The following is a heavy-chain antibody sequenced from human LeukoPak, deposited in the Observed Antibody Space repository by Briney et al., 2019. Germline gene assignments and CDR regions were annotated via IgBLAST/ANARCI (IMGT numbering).Heavy chain of an antibody. CDR3: AKYPFA. CDR2: ISYDGSNK. CDR1: GFTFSSYG. V-gene: IGHV3-30*18. J-gene: IGHJ4*02. Sequence: PGGSLRLSCAASGFTFSSYGMHWVRQAPGKGLEWVAVISYDGSNKYYADSVKGRFTISRDNSKNTLYLQMNSLRAEDTAAYYCAKYPFARGQGTLVTVSS.